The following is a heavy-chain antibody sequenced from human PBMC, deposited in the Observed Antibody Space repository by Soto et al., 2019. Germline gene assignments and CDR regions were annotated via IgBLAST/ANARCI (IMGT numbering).Heavy chain of an antibody. CDR2: IIPILGIA. CDR3: ARLTTATSWFDP. V-gene: IGHV1-69*02. CDR1: GGTFSSYT. Sequence: QVQLVQSGAEVQKPGSSVKVSCKASGGTFSSYTISWVRQAPGQGLEWMGRIIPILGIANYAQKFQGRVTITADKSTSTAYMELSSLRSEDTAVYYCARLTTATSWFDPWGQGTLVTVSS. D-gene: IGHD4-4*01. J-gene: IGHJ5*02.